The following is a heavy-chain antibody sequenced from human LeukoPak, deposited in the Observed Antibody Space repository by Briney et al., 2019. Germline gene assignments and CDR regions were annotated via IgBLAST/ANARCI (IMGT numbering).Heavy chain of an antibody. CDR1: GGSISSYY. D-gene: IGHD1-1*01. J-gene: IGHJ3*02. V-gene: IGHV4-59*01. Sequence: PSETLSLTCTVSGGSISSYYWSWIRQPPGKGLEWIGYIYYSGSTNYNPSLKSRVTISVDTSKNQFSLKLSSVTAADTAVYYCARGQGWNGLAFDIWGQGTMVTVSS. CDR3: ARGQGWNGLAFDI. CDR2: IYYSGST.